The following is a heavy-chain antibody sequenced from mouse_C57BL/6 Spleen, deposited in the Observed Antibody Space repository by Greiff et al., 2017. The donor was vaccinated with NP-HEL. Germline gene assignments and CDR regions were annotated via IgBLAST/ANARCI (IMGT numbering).Heavy chain of an antibody. D-gene: IGHD1-1*01. CDR3: ARFYYYGSSYVDY. CDR1: GYTFTSYW. J-gene: IGHJ2*01. Sequence: VKLQQPGAELVRPGSSVKLSCKASGYTFTSYWMHWVKQRPIQGLEWIGNIDPSDSETHYNQKFKDKATLTVDKSSSTAYMQLSSLTSEDSAVYYCARFYYYGSSYVDYWGQGTTLTVSS. CDR2: IDPSDSET. V-gene: IGHV1-52*01.